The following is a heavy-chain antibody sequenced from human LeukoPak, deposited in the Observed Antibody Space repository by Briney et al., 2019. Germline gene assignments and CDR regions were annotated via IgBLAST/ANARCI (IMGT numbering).Heavy chain of an antibody. Sequence: GASVKVSCKTSGYPFSTWEINWVRQAAGQGLEWLGWVHPDSGNADYAQKFRGRVTMSRDTSTSTAYMELSGLRLDDTAVYFCARGPRNDPWGQGTLVPSPQ. CDR3: ARGPRNDP. CDR2: VHPDSGNA. D-gene: IGHD1-14*01. CDR1: GYPFSTWE. V-gene: IGHV1-8*01. J-gene: IGHJ5*02.